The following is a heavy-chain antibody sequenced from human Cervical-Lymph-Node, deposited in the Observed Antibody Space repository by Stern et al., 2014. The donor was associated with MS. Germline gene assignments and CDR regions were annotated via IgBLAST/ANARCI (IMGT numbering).Heavy chain of an antibody. V-gene: IGHV1-69*17. J-gene: IGHJ4*02. D-gene: IGHD4-17*01. CDR1: GGTFRTYG. CDR3: AGDGSAEDYGDHATSVFDY. CDR2: IIPLVGVT. Sequence: VQLVESGAEVKKPGSSVKVSCKASGGTFRTYGISWVRQAPGQGLEWMGGIIPLVGVTKYAQKFRGRLTITADKSMTTVYMELSSLRSEDMAIYYCAGDGSAEDYGDHATSVFDYWGLGTLVSVSS.